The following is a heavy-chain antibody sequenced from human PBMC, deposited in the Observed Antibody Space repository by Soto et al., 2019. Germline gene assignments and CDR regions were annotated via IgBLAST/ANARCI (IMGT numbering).Heavy chain of an antibody. V-gene: IGHV3-23*01. CDR3: AKEGYHDFRRGHYANEQFDP. CDR2: ISGSGGST. J-gene: IGHJ5*02. CDR1: GFTFRSYA. Sequence: GGSLRLSCAASGFTFRSYALSWVRQVPGKGLEWVSTISGSGGSTYYADSVKGRFTISRDNSKNTVDLQMNSLRVDDTAVYNCAKEGYHDFRRGHYANEQFDPWGQGTLVTVSS. D-gene: IGHD3-3*01.